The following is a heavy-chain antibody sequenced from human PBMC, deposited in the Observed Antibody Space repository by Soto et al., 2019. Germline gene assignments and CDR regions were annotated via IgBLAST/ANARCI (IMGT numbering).Heavy chain of an antibody. D-gene: IGHD3-3*01. CDR2: IYYSGST. J-gene: IGHJ5*02. V-gene: IGHV4-30-4*01. CDR1: GGSISSGDYY. Sequence: SETLSLTCTVSGGSISSGDYYWSWIRQPPGKGLEWIGYIYYSGSTYYNPSLKSRVTISVDTSKNQFSLKLSSVTAADTAVYYCARIVSRITIFGVVIPRNWFDPWGQGTLVTVSS. CDR3: ARIVSRITIFGVVIPRNWFDP.